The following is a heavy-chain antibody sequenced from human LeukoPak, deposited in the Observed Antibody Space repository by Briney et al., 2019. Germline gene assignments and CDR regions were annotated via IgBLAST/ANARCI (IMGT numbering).Heavy chain of an antibody. Sequence: ASVKVSCKASGYTFTGYYMHWVRQAPGQGLEWMGWINPNSGGTNFAQKFQGRVTMTRDTSISTAYMALSRLRSDDTAVNYCARENRGGTSISSHIYYFDYWGQGTLVTVSS. CDR2: INPNSGGT. J-gene: IGHJ4*02. CDR1: GYTFTGYY. CDR3: ARENRGGTSISSHIYYFDY. D-gene: IGHD1-14*01. V-gene: IGHV1-2*02.